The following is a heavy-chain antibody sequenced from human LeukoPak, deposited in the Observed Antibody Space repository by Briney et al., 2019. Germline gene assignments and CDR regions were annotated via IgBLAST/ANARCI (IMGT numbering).Heavy chain of an antibody. V-gene: IGHV1-2*02. CDR2: INPNSGGT. Sequence: ASVKVSCKASGYTFTGNYIHWVRQAPGQGLDWMAWINPNSGGTNYAPKFQGRVTMTRDTSIRTAYMELTRLRSDDTAVYYCARGYSSGWYYFGHWGQGTLVTVSS. CDR3: ARGYSSGWYYFGH. CDR1: GYTFTGNY. D-gene: IGHD6-19*01. J-gene: IGHJ4*02.